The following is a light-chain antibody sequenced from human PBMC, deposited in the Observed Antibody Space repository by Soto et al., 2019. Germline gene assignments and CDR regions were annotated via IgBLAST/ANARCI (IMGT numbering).Light chain of an antibody. Sequence: EIVLTQSPGTLSLSPGERATLSCRASQSLSINSLAWYQQKPGQSPRLLVYGASTRDTGIPDRFRGSGSGTDFAPTIRSLEHEDFAMYYCQQYDGSPLTFGPGTKVDIK. CDR1: QSLSINS. V-gene: IGKV3-20*01. J-gene: IGKJ3*01. CDR3: QQYDGSPLT. CDR2: GAS.